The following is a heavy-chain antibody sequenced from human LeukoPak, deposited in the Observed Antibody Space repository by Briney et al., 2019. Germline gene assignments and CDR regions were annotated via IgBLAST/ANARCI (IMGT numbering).Heavy chain of an antibody. CDR1: GFTFSDHY. Sequence: TGGSLRLSCAASGFTFSDHYMDWVRQAPGKGLEWVGRTRNKANSYTTEYAASVKGRFTISRDDSKNSLYLQMNSLKTEDTAVYYCARVHGSGRYDFEYWGQGTLVTVSS. J-gene: IGHJ4*02. CDR3: ARVHGSGRYDFEY. D-gene: IGHD3-10*01. CDR2: TRNKANSYTT. V-gene: IGHV3-72*01.